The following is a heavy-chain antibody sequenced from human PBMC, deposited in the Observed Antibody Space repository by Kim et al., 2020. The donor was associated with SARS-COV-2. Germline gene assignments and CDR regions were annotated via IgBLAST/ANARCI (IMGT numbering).Heavy chain of an antibody. CDR1: GFTFSSYA. D-gene: IGHD3-22*01. Sequence: GGSLRLSCAASGFTFSSYAMHWVRQAPGKGLEWVAVISYDGSNKYYADSVKGRFTISRDNSKNTLYLQMNSLRAEDTAVYYCAREKVYYYDSSGYYLLTRGAFDIWGQGTMVTVSS. V-gene: IGHV3-30-3*01. CDR3: AREKVYYYDSSGYYLLTRGAFDI. J-gene: IGHJ3*02. CDR2: ISYDGSNK.